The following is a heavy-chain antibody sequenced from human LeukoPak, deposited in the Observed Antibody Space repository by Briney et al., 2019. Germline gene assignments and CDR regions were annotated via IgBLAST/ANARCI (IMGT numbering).Heavy chain of an antibody. V-gene: IGHV5-51*01. CDR1: GYSFTNYW. D-gene: IGHD3-10*01. J-gene: IGHJ6*02. Sequence: GESQKISCKGSGYSFTNYWIGWVRQMPGKGLEWMGIIYPGDSDTRYSPSFQGQVTISADKSISTAYLQWSSLKASDTAMYYCARHSLGGPNDFYGMDVWGQGTTVTVSS. CDR2: IYPGDSDT. CDR3: ARHSLGGPNDFYGMDV.